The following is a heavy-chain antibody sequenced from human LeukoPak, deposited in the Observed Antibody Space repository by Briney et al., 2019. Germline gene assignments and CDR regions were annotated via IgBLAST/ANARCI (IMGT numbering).Heavy chain of an antibody. CDR1: GFTFSSFW. Sequence: GGSLRLSCAASGFTFSSFWIYWVRHAPGKGLVWVSRINSDGSETMYADSVKGLFTISRDNAKNTLYLEMNTLRAEDTAVYYCARVRMGDDFNPFDYWGQGTLVTVSS. CDR2: INSDGSET. CDR3: ARVRMGDDFNPFDY. J-gene: IGHJ4*02. V-gene: IGHV3-74*03. D-gene: IGHD3-16*01.